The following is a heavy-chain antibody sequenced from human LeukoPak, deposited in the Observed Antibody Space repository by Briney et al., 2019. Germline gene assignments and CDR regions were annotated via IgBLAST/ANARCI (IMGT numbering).Heavy chain of an antibody. Sequence: SETLSLTCTVSGVSISSSNSYWGWIRQPPGKGLEWIGSIYYSGNTYYNASLKSQVSISIDTSKNQFSLKLSSVTAADTAVYYCARSRIVGARGFDYWGQGTLVTVSS. V-gene: IGHV4-39*01. J-gene: IGHJ4*02. D-gene: IGHD1-26*01. CDR1: GVSISSSNSY. CDR2: IYYSGNT. CDR3: ARSRIVGARGFDY.